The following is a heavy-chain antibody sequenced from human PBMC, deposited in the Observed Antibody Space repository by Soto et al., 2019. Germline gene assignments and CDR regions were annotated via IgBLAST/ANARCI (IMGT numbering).Heavy chain of an antibody. V-gene: IGHV4-39*01. CDR2: IYYSGST. D-gene: IGHD6-19*01. J-gene: IGHJ6*02. CDR3: AKPSVAGSAFGMDV. Sequence: SETLSLTCTVSGGSISSSSYYWGWIRQPPGKGLEWIGSIYYSGSTYYNPSLRSRVTISVDTSKNQFSLKLSSVTAADTAVYYCAKPSVAGSAFGMDVWGQGTTVTVSS. CDR1: GGSISSSSYY.